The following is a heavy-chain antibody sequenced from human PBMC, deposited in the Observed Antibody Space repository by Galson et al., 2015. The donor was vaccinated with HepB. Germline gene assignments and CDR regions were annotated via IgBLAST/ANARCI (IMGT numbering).Heavy chain of an antibody. J-gene: IGHJ4*02. Sequence: SLRLSCAASGFTVSSNYMSWVRQAPGKGLDWVSVIYSGGNTYYADSVKGRFTISRDNSKNTLYLQMNSLRAEDTAVYYCSTIFDSPSDSPSDSWGQVTLVTVSS. CDR1: GFTVSSNY. CDR3: STIFDSPSDSPSDS. D-gene: IGHD3-3*01. V-gene: IGHV3-66*01. CDR2: IYSGGNT.